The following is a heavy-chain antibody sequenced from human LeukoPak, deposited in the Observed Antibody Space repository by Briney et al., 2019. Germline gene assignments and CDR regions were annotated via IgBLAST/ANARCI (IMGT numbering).Heavy chain of an antibody. J-gene: IGHJ6*03. V-gene: IGHV3-21*01. D-gene: IGHD6-13*01. CDR2: ISTSSSDI. CDR3: ARAGYSSSLFDYYFYMDV. Sequence: GGSLRLSCAASGFTFSTHTMIWVRQAPGKGLEWVSSISTSSSDIYYGDSVKGRFTISRDNAKNSVFLQMNSLRAADTAVYYCARAGYSSSLFDYYFYMDVWGKGTTVTVSS. CDR1: GFTFSTHT.